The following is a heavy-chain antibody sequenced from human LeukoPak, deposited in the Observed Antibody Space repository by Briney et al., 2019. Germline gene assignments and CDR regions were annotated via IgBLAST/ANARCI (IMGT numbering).Heavy chain of an antibody. J-gene: IGHJ5*02. CDR1: GGTFSSYA. CDR3: ARVGAPSSAMVRGVPWFDP. V-gene: IGHV1-69*13. Sequence: GASVTVSCTASGGTFSSYAISWVRQAPGQGLEWMGGIIPIFGTANYAQKFQGRVTITADESTSTAYMELSSLRSEDTAVYYCARVGAPSSAMVRGVPWFDPWGQGTLVTVSS. CDR2: IIPIFGTA. D-gene: IGHD3-10*01.